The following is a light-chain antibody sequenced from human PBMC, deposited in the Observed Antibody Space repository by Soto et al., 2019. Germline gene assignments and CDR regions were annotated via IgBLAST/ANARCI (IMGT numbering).Light chain of an antibody. J-gene: IGKJ5*01. V-gene: IGKV4-1*01. CDR3: QQYFNTPIT. CDR1: QXVLYSSNNKNY. CDR2: WAS. Sequence: DIVMTHSPDSLAVSLVERATINXXSSQXVLYSSNNKNYLAWYQQKPRQPPRXXIYWASTRESGVPDRFSGSGSGTDFTLTINSLQAADVAVYYCQQYFNTPITFGQGTRLEIK.